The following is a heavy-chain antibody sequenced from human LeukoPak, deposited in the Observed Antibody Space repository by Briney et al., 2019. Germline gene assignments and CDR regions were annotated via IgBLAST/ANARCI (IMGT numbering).Heavy chain of an antibody. CDR3: ARERDYSSGYYVVDY. V-gene: IGHV3-21*01. CDR1: GFTFSSYS. Sequence: GGSLRLSRAASGFTFSSYSMNWVRQAPGKGLEWVSSISSSSSYIYYADSVKGRFTISRDNAKNSLYLQMNSLRAEDTAVYYCARERDYSSGYYVVDYWGQGTLVTVSS. J-gene: IGHJ4*02. D-gene: IGHD3-22*01. CDR2: ISSSSSYI.